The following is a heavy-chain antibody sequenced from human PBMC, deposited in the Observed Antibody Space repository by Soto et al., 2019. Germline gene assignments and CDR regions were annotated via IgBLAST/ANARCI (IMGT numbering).Heavy chain of an antibody. D-gene: IGHD2-2*01. CDR2: ISSSSSTI. V-gene: IGHV3-48*01. J-gene: IGHJ6*02. CDR1: EXTFSTYS. CDR3: AKVSDRQYAMDV. Sequence: GSLKLSCVASEXTFSTYSMNWVRQAPGKGLELVSYISSSSSTINYADYVKGRFTVSRDNYNNTLYLLMNSMRPEDKAMYYCAKVSDRQYAMDVWGQGTTGTVS.